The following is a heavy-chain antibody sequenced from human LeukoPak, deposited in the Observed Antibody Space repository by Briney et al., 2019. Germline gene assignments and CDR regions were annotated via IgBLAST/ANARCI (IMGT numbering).Heavy chain of an antibody. J-gene: IGHJ5*02. CDR1: GGSFSGYY. V-gene: IGHV4-34*01. CDR2: INHSGST. Sequence: SETLSLTCAVYGGSFSGYYWSWIRQPPGKGLEWIGEINHSGSTNYNPSLKSRVTISVDTSKNQFSLKLSSVTAADTAVYYCARTYPAAWFDPWGQGTLVTVSS. D-gene: IGHD2-2*01. CDR3: ARTYPAAWFDP.